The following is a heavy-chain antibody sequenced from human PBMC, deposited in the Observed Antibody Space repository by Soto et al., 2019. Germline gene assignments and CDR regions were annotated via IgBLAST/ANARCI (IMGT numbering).Heavy chain of an antibody. CDR3: ARVWGNAFDC. Sequence: QVQLQESGPGLVKPSETLSLTCTVSGGAISSYYWSWIPQPPGKGLVGLGYIYYSGSTNYNPSLQSRGTISLDTPKNQFSLKPGFVTAADAAVYYCARVWGNAFDCWGQGTLVTVSS. J-gene: IGHJ4*02. CDR2: IYYSGST. CDR1: GGAISSYY. D-gene: IGHD3-16*01. V-gene: IGHV4-59*01.